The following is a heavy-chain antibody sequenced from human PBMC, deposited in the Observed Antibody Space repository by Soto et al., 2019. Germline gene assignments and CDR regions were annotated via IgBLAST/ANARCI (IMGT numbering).Heavy chain of an antibody. D-gene: IGHD5-18*01. CDR2: IRTKADNYAA. CDR1: VFSFSGSA. J-gene: IGHJ4*02. V-gene: IGHV3-73*02. CDR3: TRDHGEYNYGYDY. Sequence: EVQLVESGGGLVQPGESLKLSCAASVFSFSGSAMHWVRQASGKGLEWVGRIRTKADNYAAAYGASVKGRFTISRDDSKNTTYLQMNSLKTEDTAVYYCTRDHGEYNYGYDYWGQGTLVTVSS.